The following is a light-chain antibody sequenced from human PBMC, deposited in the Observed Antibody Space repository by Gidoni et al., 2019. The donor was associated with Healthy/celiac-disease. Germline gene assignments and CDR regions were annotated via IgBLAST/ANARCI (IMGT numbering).Light chain of an antibody. J-gene: IGKJ3*01. CDR1: QSVSSN. V-gene: IGKV3-15*01. CDR2: GAS. Sequence: EIVMTQSPATLSVSQGERATLSCRASQSVSSNLAWYQQKPGHAPRLLIYGASTRATVIPARFSGSGSGTEFTLTISSLQSEDFAVYYCQQYNNWPRAFGPGTKVDIK. CDR3: QQYNNWPRA.